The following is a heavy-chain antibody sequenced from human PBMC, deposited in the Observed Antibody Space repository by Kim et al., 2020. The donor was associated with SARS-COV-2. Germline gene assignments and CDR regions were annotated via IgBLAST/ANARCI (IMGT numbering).Heavy chain of an antibody. V-gene: IGHV4-59*01. CDR2: IYYSGST. CDR1: GGSISSYY. J-gene: IGHJ6*02. D-gene: IGHD2-2*01. Sequence: SETLSLTCTVSGGSISSYYWSWIRQPPGKGLEWIGYIYYSGSTNYNPSLKSRVTISVDTSKNQFSLELSSVTAADTAVYYCARGRHCSSTSCYAYYYYGMDVWGQGTTVTVSS. CDR3: ARGRHCSSTSCYAYYYYGMDV.